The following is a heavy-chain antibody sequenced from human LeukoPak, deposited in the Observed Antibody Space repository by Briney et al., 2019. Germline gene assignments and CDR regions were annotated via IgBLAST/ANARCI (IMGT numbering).Heavy chain of an antibody. Sequence: ASVKVSCKASGYTFTSYCMHWVRRAPGQGLEWMGIINPSGGSTSYAQKFQGRVTMTRDTSTSTVYMELSSLRSEDTAVYYCASLAAAGNFDYWGQGTLVTVSS. D-gene: IGHD6-13*01. J-gene: IGHJ4*02. CDR3: ASLAAAGNFDY. CDR2: INPSGGST. CDR1: GYTFTSYC. V-gene: IGHV1-46*01.